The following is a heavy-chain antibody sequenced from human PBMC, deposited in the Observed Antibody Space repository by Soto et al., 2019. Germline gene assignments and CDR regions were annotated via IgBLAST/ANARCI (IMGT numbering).Heavy chain of an antibody. V-gene: IGHV3-33*05. Sequence: QVQLVESGGGVVQPGTSLRLSCTASGFTLNSYGIHWVRQAPGKGMEWLALIKYNAKNRFYADSVKGQISISRDNSGNTVYVQVNGLRAEDTAVYYCARDGDVYCSGTCCFHYYGWDVWGQGTTVIVSS. CDR2: IKYNAKNR. CDR1: GFTLNSYG. D-gene: IGHD2-15*01. CDR3: ARDGDVYCSGTCCFHYYGWDV. J-gene: IGHJ6*02.